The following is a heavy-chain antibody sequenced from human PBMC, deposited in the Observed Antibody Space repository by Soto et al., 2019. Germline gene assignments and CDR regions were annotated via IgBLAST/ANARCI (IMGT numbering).Heavy chain of an antibody. J-gene: IGHJ6*02. Sequence: GESLKISCKGSGYSFTSYWISWVRQMPGKGLEWMGRIDPSDSYTNYSPSFQGHVTISADKSISTAYLQWSSLKASDTAMYYCARRIAAAAHSYYYGMDVWGQGTTVTVSS. D-gene: IGHD6-13*01. CDR1: GYSFTSYW. CDR2: IDPSDSYT. CDR3: ARRIAAAAHSYYYGMDV. V-gene: IGHV5-10-1*01.